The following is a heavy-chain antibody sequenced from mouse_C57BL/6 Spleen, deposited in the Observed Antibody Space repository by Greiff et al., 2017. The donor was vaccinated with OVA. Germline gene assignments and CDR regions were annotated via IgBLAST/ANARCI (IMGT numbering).Heavy chain of an antibody. V-gene: IGHV1-47*01. CDR2: FHPYNDDT. J-gene: IGHJ2*01. CDR1: GYTFTTYP. CDR3: ARRGYYDYDGYFDY. Sequence: VQLHQSGAELVKPGASVTMSCKASGYTFTTYPIEWMKQNHGKSLEWIGNFHPYNDDTMYNEKFKGKATLTVEKSSSTVYLELSRLTSDDSAVYYCARRGYYDYDGYFDYWGQGTTLTVSS. D-gene: IGHD2-4*01.